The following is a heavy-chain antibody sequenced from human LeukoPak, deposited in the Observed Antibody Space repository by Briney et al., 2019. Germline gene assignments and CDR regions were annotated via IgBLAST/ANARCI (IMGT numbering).Heavy chain of an antibody. CDR3: ARVRGYCSSTSCYNLYFDY. D-gene: IGHD2-2*02. Sequence: PGGSLRLSCAASGFTFSSYWMHWVRQAPGKGLVWVSRINSDGSSTSYADSVKGRFTISRDKAKNTLYLQMNSLRAEDTAVYYCARVRGYCSSTSCYNLYFDYWGQGTLVTVSS. CDR2: INSDGSST. J-gene: IGHJ4*02. V-gene: IGHV3-74*01. CDR1: GFTFSSYW.